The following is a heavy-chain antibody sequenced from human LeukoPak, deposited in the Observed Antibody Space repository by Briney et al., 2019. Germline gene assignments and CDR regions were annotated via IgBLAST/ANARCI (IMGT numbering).Heavy chain of an antibody. CDR2: IYYSGST. CDR3: AVAGLSGIDY. J-gene: IGHJ4*02. Sequence: PSETLSLTCTVSGGSISSYYWSWIRQPLGKGLEWIGYIYYSGSTNYNPSLKSRVTISVDTSKNQFSLKLSSVTAADTAVYYCAVAGLSGIDYWGQGTLVTVSS. V-gene: IGHV4-59*01. D-gene: IGHD6-19*01. CDR1: GGSISSYY.